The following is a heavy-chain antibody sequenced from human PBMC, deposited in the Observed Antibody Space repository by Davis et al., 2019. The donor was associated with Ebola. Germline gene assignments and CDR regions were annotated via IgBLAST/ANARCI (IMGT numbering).Heavy chain of an antibody. Sequence: PSETLSLTCTVSGGSITNYYWDWIRQPPGKGLEWIGHIYFSGAAKYNPSLRSRATISVDTSKNQFYLKLNSVTAADTAVYYCARRVSTGGWPQRSDTFDIWGQGTMVTVSS. CDR3: ARRVSTGGWPQRSDTFDI. J-gene: IGHJ3*02. CDR2: IYFSGAA. D-gene: IGHD6-19*01. V-gene: IGHV4-59*01. CDR1: GGSITNYY.